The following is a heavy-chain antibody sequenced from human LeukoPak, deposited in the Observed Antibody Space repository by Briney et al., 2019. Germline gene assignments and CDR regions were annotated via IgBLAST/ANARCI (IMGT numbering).Heavy chain of an antibody. CDR2: IYYSGST. CDR1: GGSISSYY. V-gene: IGHV4-59*08. CDR3: ARHAPGYFDY. J-gene: IGHJ4*02. Sequence: SETLSLTCTVSGGSISSYYWSWMRQSPGKGLEWTGYIYYSGSTSYNPSLKSRVTISVDTSKNQFSLKLSSVTAADTAVYYCARHAPGYFDYWGQGTLVTVSS.